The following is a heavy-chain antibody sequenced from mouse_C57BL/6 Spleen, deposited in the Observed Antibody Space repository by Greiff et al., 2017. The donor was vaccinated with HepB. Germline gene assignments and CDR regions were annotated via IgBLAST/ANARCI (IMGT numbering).Heavy chain of an antibody. CDR3: ARRPPYGSSLRFAY. Sequence: QVQLQQSGAELVRPGTSVKVSCKASGYAFTNYLIEWVKQRPGQGLEWIGVINPGSGGTNYNEKFKGKATLTADKSSSTAYMQLSSLTSEDSAVYFCARRPPYGSSLRFAYWGQVTLVTVSA. J-gene: IGHJ3*01. CDR2: INPGSGGT. CDR1: GYAFTNYL. D-gene: IGHD1-1*01. V-gene: IGHV1-54*01.